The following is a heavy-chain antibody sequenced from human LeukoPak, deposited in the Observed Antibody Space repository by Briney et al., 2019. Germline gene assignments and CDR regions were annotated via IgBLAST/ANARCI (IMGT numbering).Heavy chain of an antibody. D-gene: IGHD3-22*01. J-gene: IGHJ4*02. CDR2: ISAYNGNT. Sequence: ASVKVSCKASGYTFTSYGISWVRQAPGQGLEWMGWISAYNGNTNYAQKLQGRVTMTTDTSTSTAYMELRSLRSDDTAVYYCARDLSVVGGITMIADAVDYWGQGTLVTVSS. V-gene: IGHV1-18*01. CDR1: GYTFTSYG. CDR3: ARDLSVVGGITMIADAVDY.